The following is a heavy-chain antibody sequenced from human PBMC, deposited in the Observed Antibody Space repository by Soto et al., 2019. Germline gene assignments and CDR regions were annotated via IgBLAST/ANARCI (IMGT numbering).Heavy chain of an antibody. Sequence: SGNLGGSWIRQPPGKGLEYIGYIYYSGDTNYNPSFRSRATISIDTSRNQFSLILSSVSAADPAVYYCARGGWSVALWGQGILVIVSS. CDR3: ARGGWSVAL. CDR1: SGNLG. V-gene: IGHV4-61*01. D-gene: IGHD6-19*01. CDR2: IYYSGDT. J-gene: IGHJ4*02.